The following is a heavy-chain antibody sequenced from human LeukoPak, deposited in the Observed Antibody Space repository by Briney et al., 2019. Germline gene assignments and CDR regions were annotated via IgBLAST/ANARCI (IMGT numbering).Heavy chain of an antibody. V-gene: IGHV4-39*07. Sequence: SETLSLTCTVSGGSISSSSYYWGWIRQPPGKGLEWIGSIYYSGSTHYNPSLKSRVTISVDTSKNQFSLKLSPVTAADTAVYYCARADWFDPWGQGTLVTVSS. CDR1: GGSISSSSYY. CDR2: IYYSGST. CDR3: ARADWFDP. J-gene: IGHJ5*02.